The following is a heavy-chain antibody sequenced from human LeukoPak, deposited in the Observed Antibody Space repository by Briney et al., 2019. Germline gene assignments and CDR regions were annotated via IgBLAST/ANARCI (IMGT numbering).Heavy chain of an antibody. J-gene: IGHJ6*03. CDR3: ASLDSSGYYSYYYYYYMDV. D-gene: IGHD3-22*01. CDR2: ISSSSSTI. CDR1: GFTFSSYS. Sequence: GGSLRLSCAASGFTFSSYSMNWVRQAPGKGLEWVSYISSSSSTIYYADSVQGRFTISRDNAKNSLCLQMNSLRAEDTAVYYCASLDSSGYYSYYYYYYMDVWGKGTTVTVSS. V-gene: IGHV3-48*04.